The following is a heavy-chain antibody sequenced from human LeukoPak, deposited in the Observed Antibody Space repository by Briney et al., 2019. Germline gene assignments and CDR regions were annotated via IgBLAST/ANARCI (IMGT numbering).Heavy chain of an antibody. J-gene: IGHJ4*02. CDR1: GYTLTELS. CDR2: FDPEDGET. Sequence: ASVKVSCKVSGYTLTELSMHWVRQAPGKGLEWMGGFDPEDGETIYAQKFQGRVTMTEDTSTDTAYMELSSLRSEDTAVYYCAAWNPRNVWGSYRYTGGYYFDYWGQGTLVTVSS. CDR3: AAWNPRNVWGSYRYTGGYYFDY. D-gene: IGHD3-16*02. V-gene: IGHV1-24*01.